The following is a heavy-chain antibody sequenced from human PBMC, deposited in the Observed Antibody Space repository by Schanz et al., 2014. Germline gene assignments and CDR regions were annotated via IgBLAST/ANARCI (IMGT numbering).Heavy chain of an antibody. CDR3: VRDYNWGFDN. D-gene: IGHD7-27*01. CDR2: IKISGDV. V-gene: IGHV3-48*02. J-gene: IGHJ4*02. CDR1: GFSFSDYS. Sequence: EVQLVESGGGLVQSGGSLRLSCAASGFSFSDYSMNWVRQAPGKGLEWISYIKISGDVFYTDSVKGRFTISRDNAKSSMYLQMSSLRDEDTAIYYCVRDYNWGFDNWGQGTLVTVSS.